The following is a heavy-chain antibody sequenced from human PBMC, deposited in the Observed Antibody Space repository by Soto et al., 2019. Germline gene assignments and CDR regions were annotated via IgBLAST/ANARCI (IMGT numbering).Heavy chain of an antibody. D-gene: IGHD2-21*02. CDR2: ISSSGGST. J-gene: IGHJ4*02. CDR3: AVRKTVSYSYD. CDR1: GNTFSSYA. Sequence: EVQLLESGGGLVQTGGSMTRSCAGSGNTFSSYAMSWLRQATGTGLEWVAGISSSGGSTYYADSVQGRFTLSRDNSQNSLYLQINSPRAADTALYYCAVRKTVSYSYDWGQGTQV. V-gene: IGHV3-23*01.